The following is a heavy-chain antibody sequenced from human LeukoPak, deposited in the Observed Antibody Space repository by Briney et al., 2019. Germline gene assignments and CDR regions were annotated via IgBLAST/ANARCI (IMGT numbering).Heavy chain of an antibody. Sequence: GGSLRLSCAASGFTFSSYSMNWVRQAPGKGLERISYISSTSSTIYYGDSVKGGFTISRDNAKNSLYLQMNSLRAEDTAVYYCAREMTGYSSSAIDYWGQGTLVTVSS. CDR2: ISSTSSTI. D-gene: IGHD6-13*01. J-gene: IGHJ4*02. CDR3: AREMTGYSSSAIDY. V-gene: IGHV3-48*01. CDR1: GFTFSSYS.